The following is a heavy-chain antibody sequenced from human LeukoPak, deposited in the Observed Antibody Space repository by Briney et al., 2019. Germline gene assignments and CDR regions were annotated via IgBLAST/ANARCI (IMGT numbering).Heavy chain of an antibody. D-gene: IGHD4-11*01. CDR1: GGTYSSYA. CDR2: IIPIFGTA. J-gene: IGHJ6*02. Sequence: SVKVSCKASGGTYSSYAISWVRQAPGQGLEWMGGIIPIFGTANYAQKFQGRVTITADESTSTAYMELSSLRSEDTAVYYCARVDYSITYYYYYGMDVWGQGTTVTVSS. V-gene: IGHV1-69*13. CDR3: ARVDYSITYYYYYGMDV.